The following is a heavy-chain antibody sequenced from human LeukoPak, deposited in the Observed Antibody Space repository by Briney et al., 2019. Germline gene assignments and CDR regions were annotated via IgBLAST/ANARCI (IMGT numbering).Heavy chain of an antibody. V-gene: IGHV3-23*01. CDR1: EFTFTGFA. Sequence: GGSLSPSGAASEFTFTGFAWGWVRQAPGKGWEWASPISGGGGSTYYADSVKGRFTISRDNSKNTLYLQMNSLRAEDTAVYYCAKDVRYYGSGSYVFTFDYWGQGTLVTVSS. CDR3: AKDVRYYGSGSYVFTFDY. J-gene: IGHJ4*02. CDR2: ISGGGGST. D-gene: IGHD3-10*01.